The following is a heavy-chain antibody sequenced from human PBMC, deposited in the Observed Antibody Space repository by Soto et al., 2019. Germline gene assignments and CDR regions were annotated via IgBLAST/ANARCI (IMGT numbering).Heavy chain of an antibody. J-gene: IGHJ4*02. CDR1: GDTFNFYT. CDR2: INPILSMS. V-gene: IGHV1-69*02. Sequence: QVQLVQSGADVQRPGSSVRVSCKASGDTFNFYTINWVRQAPGQGLQWMGRINPILSMSNYAPRFQDRVTMTADKSTSTAYMELSSLRSEDTAMYYCATSYGSGYRAFDSWGQGALVTVSS. D-gene: IGHD3-10*01. CDR3: ATSYGSGYRAFDS.